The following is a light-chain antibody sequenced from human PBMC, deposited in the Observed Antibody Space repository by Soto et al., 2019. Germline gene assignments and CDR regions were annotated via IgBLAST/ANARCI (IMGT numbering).Light chain of an antibody. J-gene: IGKJ2*01. CDR1: RSIGDW. CDR2: RAS. V-gene: IGKV1-5*01. CDR3: QQFYTYSYT. Sequence: DIQMTQSPSTLSASVGDRVTITCRASRSIGDWLAWYQQKPGKAPKLLINRASRLESRVPSRFSGSGSGIEFTLTINGLQAEDFAMYYCQQFYTYSYTFGQGTKLEI.